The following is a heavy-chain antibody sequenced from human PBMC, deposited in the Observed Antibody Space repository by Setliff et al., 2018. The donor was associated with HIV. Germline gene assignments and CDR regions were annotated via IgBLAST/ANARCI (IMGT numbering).Heavy chain of an antibody. CDR3: ARGRLRTVTSLIKKRASYTWLDP. CDR2: INHSGTT. CDR1: GGSIRSTSYY. D-gene: IGHD3-16*01. J-gene: IGHJ5*02. V-gene: IGHV4-39*07. Sequence: SETLSLTCTVSGGSIRSTSYYWGWIRQPPGKGLEWIGEINHSGTTNYNPSLMGRLNISVDTSKNQLSLKLTSVSAADTAVYYCARGRLRTVTSLIKKRASYTWLDPWGQGTLVTVSS.